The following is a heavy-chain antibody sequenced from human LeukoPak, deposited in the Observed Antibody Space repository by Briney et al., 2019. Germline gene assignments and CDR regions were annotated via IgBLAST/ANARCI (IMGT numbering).Heavy chain of an antibody. Sequence: GGSLRLSCAVSEFTFSSYWMHWVRQTPGKGLVWVSRIKTDGSITNYADSVKGRFTISRDNAKNTLYLQMNSLRAEDTAVYYCVRGMDVWGQGTTVTVSS. CDR3: VRGMDV. CDR1: EFTFSSYW. CDR2: IKTDGSIT. V-gene: IGHV3-74*01. J-gene: IGHJ6*02.